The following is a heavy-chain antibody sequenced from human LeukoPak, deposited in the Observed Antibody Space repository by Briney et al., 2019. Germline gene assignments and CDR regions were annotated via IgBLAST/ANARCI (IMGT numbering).Heavy chain of an antibody. CDR1: GYTFTNYY. D-gene: IGHD3-3*01. Sequence: SVKVSCKASGYTFTNYYIHWVRQAPGQGLEWMGGIIPIFGTANYAQKFQGRVTITADESTSTAYMELRSLRSDDTAVYYCARVDPTYYDFWSGYSKGIDYWGQGTLVTVSS. CDR3: ARVDPTYYDFWSGYSKGIDY. CDR2: IIPIFGTA. J-gene: IGHJ4*02. V-gene: IGHV1-69*13.